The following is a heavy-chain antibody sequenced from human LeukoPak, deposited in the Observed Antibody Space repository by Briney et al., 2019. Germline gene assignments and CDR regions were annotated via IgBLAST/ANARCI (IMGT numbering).Heavy chain of an antibody. J-gene: IGHJ3*02. V-gene: IGHV3-30-3*01. CDR3: ARARCGGDCYGDAFDI. Sequence: GGSLRLSCAASGFTFSSYAMHWVRQAPGKGLEWVAVISYDGSNKYYADSVKGRFTISRDNSKNTLYLQMNSLRAEDTAVYYCARARCGGDCYGDAFDIWGQGTMVTVSS. D-gene: IGHD2-21*01. CDR1: GFTFSSYA. CDR2: ISYDGSNK.